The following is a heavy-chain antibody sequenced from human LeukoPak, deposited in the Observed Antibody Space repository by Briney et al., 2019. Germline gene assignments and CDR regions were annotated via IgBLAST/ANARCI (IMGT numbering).Heavy chain of an antibody. CDR2: INHSGST. J-gene: IGHJ6*03. CDR1: GGSFSGYY. Sequence: SETLSLTCAVYGGSFSGYYWSWIRQPPGKGLEWIGEINHSGSTNYNPSLKSRVTISVDTSKNQYSLKLSSVAAADTAVYYCASDRHDYGDYGHYYYYMDVWGKGTTVTVSS. CDR3: ASDRHDYGDYGHYYYYMDV. V-gene: IGHV4-34*01. D-gene: IGHD4-17*01.